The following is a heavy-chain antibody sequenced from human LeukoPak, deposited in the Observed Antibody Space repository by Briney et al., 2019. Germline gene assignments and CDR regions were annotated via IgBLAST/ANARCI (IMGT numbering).Heavy chain of an antibody. CDR2: ISSSSSTI. D-gene: IGHD5-18*01. Sequence: GGSLRLSCVASGFTFRSYSMNWVRQAPGKGLEWVSYISSSSSTIYYADSAKGRFTISRDNAKNSLYLQMNSLRAEDTAVYYCARDSRPRGYSYGNQDYWGQGTLVTVSS. CDR1: GFTFRSYS. J-gene: IGHJ4*02. CDR3: ARDSRPRGYSYGNQDY. V-gene: IGHV3-48*04.